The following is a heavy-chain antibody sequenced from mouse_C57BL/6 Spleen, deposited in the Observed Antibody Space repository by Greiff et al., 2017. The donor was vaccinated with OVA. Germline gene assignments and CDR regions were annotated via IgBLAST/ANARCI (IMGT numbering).Heavy chain of an antibody. CDR2: INPSNGGT. V-gene: IGHV1-53*01. D-gene: IGHD1-1*01. J-gene: IGHJ4*01. CDR1: GYTFTSYW. Sequence: VQLQQPGTELVKPGASVKLSCKASGYTFTSYWMHWVKQRPGQGLEWIGNINPSNGGTNYNEKFKGKATLTVDKSSSTAYMQLSSLTSEDSAVYYCAKTTVVAGAMDYWGQGTSVTVSS. CDR3: AKTTVVAGAMDY.